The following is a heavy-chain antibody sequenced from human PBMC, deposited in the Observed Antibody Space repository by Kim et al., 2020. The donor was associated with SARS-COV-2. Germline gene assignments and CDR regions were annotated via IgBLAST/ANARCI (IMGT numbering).Heavy chain of an antibody. Sequence: YIYDAYPMNERITISGDNAKDSLYLQMNSLRAEDTDVYYCARALRYLFDYWGQGALVTVSS. CDR2: YI. V-gene: IGHV3-21*03. D-gene: IGHD1-20*01. CDR3: ARALRYLFDY. J-gene: IGHJ4*02.